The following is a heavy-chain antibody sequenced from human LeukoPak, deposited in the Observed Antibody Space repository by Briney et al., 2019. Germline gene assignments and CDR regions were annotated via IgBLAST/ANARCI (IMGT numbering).Heavy chain of an antibody. D-gene: IGHD3-16*02. J-gene: IGHJ3*01. CDR3: AKLSGHSGFVL. V-gene: IGHV3-48*01. Sequence: GGSLRLSCKASGFTFSLYNIHWVRRAPGKGQEWEWLSYINGPGSAVFYTDSVRGRFTSSRDNAQNEVYLQMNSLRAEDTAMYYCAKLSGHSGFVLWGRGTMVTVS. CDR2: INGPGSAV. CDR1: GFTFSLYN.